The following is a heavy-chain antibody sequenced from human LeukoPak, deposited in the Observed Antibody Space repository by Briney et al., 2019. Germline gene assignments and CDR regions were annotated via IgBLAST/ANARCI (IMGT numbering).Heavy chain of an antibody. CDR2: IYHSGST. D-gene: IGHD4-17*01. J-gene: IGHJ4*02. CDR1: GYSISSGYY. V-gene: IGHV4-38-2*02. CDR3: ARELDDYGDLNFDY. Sequence: PSETLSLTCAVSGYSISSGYYWGWIRQPPGKGLEWIGRIYHSGSTYYNPSLKSRVTMSVDTSKNQFSLKLGSVTAADTAVYYCARELDDYGDLNFDYWGQGTLVTVSS.